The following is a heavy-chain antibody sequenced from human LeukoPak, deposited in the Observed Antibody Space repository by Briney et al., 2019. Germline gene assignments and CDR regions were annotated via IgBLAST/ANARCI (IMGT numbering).Heavy chain of an antibody. CDR3: ATGLWGYRYYFDY. J-gene: IGHJ4*02. D-gene: IGHD5-12*01. Sequence: ASVRVSCTASGYTFTSYSMHWVRQAPGKGLEWMGRVYPEDGETIYAEKFQGRFTITADTSKDTAYMELSSLRSEDTAVYYCATGLWGYRYYFDYWGQGTLVTVSS. CDR1: GYTFTSYS. V-gene: IGHV1-69-2*01. CDR2: VYPEDGET.